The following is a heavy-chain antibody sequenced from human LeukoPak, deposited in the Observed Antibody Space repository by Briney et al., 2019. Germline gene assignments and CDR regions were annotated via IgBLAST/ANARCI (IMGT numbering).Heavy chain of an antibody. CDR1: DDSISSSSYY. CDR3: AGRHYAAGAFDI. D-gene: IGHD2-2*01. CDR2: IYYSGST. V-gene: IGHV4-39*07. J-gene: IGHJ3*02. Sequence: PSETLSLTCTVSDDSISSSSYYWGWIRQPPGKGLEWIGSIYYSGSTYYNPSLKSRVTISKDASKNHFSLKLSSVTAADTAVYYCAGRHYAAGAFDIWGQGTMVTVSS.